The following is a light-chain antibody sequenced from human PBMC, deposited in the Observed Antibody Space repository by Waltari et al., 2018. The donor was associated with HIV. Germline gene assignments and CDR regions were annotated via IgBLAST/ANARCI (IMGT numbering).Light chain of an antibody. V-gene: IGLV1-44*01. CDR2: DNY. Sequence: SALTPLPSSPGTPRQRVTISRPGRRPTLGSHPLSRYQQVPGPAPDPLICDNYQRPSGVPDRFSGSKTGTSPSLAISGLQSEDECDYYCAAWDDSLNGLFGGGTKLTV. CDR3: AAWDDSLNGL. J-gene: IGLJ2*01. CDR1: RPTLGSHP.